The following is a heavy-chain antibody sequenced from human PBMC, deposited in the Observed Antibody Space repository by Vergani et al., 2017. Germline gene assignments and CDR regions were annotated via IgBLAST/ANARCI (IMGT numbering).Heavy chain of an antibody. CDR2: INHSGST. J-gene: IGHJ6*02. Sequence: QVQLQQWGAGLLKPSETLSLTCAVYGGSFSGYYWSWIRQPPGKGLEWIGEINHSGSTNYNPSLKSRVTISVDTSKNQFSLKLSSVTAADTAVYYCARGGMGIAAGGTLYYYYGMDVWGQGTTVTVSS. CDR3: ARGGMGIAAGGTLYYYYGMDV. D-gene: IGHD6-13*01. CDR1: GGSFSGYY. V-gene: IGHV4-34*01.